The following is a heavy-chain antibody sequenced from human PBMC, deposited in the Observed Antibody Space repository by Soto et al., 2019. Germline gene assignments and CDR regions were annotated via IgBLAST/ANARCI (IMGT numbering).Heavy chain of an antibody. Sequence: QVQLVQSGAEVKKPGSSVKVSCKASGGTFSSYAISWVRQAPGQGLEWMGGIIPIFGTANYAQKSQGRVTITADESTSTAYMELSSLRSEDTAGYYCATLSSIAARWDYGGQGTLVTVSS. D-gene: IGHD6-6*01. CDR2: IIPIFGTA. CDR3: ATLSSIAARWDY. CDR1: GGTFSSYA. J-gene: IGHJ4*02. V-gene: IGHV1-69*01.